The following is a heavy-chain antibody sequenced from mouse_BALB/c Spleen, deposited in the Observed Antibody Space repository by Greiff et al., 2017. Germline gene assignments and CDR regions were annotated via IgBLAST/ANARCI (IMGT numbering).Heavy chain of an antibody. V-gene: IGHV3-2*02. J-gene: IGHJ3*01. CDR2: ISYSGST. D-gene: IGHD1-2*01. Sequence: EVQLVESGPGLVKPSQSLSLTCTVTGYSITSDYAWNWIRQFPGNKLEWMGYISYSGSTSYNPSLKSRISITRDTSKNQFFLQLNSVTTEDTATYYCARGYYGPFAYWGQGTLVTVSA. CDR3: ARGYYGPFAY. CDR1: GYSITSDYA.